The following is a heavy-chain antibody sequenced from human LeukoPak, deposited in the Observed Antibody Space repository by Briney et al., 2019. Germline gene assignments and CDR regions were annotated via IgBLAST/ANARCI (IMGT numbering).Heavy chain of an antibody. Sequence: SQTLSLPCAISGDSVSSNSAAWNWIRQSPSRGLEWLGRTYYRSKWYNDYAVSVKSRITINPDTSKNPFSLQLNSVTPEDTAVYDCARDKNYDFWSGYYTGIAGNWFDPWGQGTLVTVSS. D-gene: IGHD3-3*01. CDR2: TYYRSKWYN. J-gene: IGHJ5*02. CDR3: ARDKNYDFWSGYYTGIAGNWFDP. V-gene: IGHV6-1*01. CDR1: GDSVSSNSAA.